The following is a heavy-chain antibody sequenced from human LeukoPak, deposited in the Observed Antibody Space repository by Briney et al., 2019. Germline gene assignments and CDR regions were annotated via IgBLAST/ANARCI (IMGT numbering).Heavy chain of an antibody. Sequence: SETLSLTCTVSGGSISSYYWSWIRQPPGKGLEWIGYIYYSGSTNYNPSLKSRVTISVDTSKNQFSLKLSSVTAADTAGYYCARVKYGDYYYYYMDVWGKGTTVTVSS. CDR1: GGSISSYY. CDR2: IYYSGST. D-gene: IGHD4-17*01. V-gene: IGHV4-59*01. J-gene: IGHJ6*03. CDR3: ARVKYGDYYYYYMDV.